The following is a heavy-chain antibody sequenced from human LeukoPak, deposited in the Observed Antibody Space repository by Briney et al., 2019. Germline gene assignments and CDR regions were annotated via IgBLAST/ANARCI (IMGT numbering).Heavy chain of an antibody. CDR1: GFSFRHYG. CDR2: IWYDGINK. Sequence: GGSLTLSCAPSGFSFRHYGLHWVRPAPGKGREWVAVIWYDGINKYHADSVEGRFTLSRDNSKNTLYLQMNSLRAEDTAVYYCASGSLWSGDLRGAPHDAFDIWRQGTLVTVSS. D-gene: IGHD3-10*01. CDR3: ASGSLWSGDLRGAPHDAFDI. V-gene: IGHV3-33*01. J-gene: IGHJ3*02.